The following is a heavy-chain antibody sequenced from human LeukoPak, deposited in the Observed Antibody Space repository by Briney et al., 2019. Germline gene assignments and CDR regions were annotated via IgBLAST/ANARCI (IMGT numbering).Heavy chain of an antibody. CDR2: IKQDGSEK. CDR3: AREGAPSGYDYHY. Sequence: GGSLRLSCAASGFTFSSYWMSWVRQAPGKGLEWVANIKQDGSEKYYVDSVKGRFTISRDNAKNSLYLQMNSLRAEDAAVYYCAREGAPSGYDYHYWGQGTLVTVSS. D-gene: IGHD5-12*01. J-gene: IGHJ4*02. V-gene: IGHV3-7*01. CDR1: GFTFSSYW.